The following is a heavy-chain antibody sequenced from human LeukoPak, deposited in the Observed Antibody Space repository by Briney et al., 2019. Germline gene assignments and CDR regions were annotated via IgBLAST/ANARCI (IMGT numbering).Heavy chain of an antibody. CDR3: ARARKDYDFWSGYSPFDY. D-gene: IGHD3-3*01. Sequence: SVKVSCKASGGTFSSYTISWVRQAPGQGLEWMGRIIPILGIANYAQKFQGRVTITADKSTSKAYMELSSLRSEDTAVYYCARARKDYDFWSGYSPFDYWGQGTLVTVSS. CDR1: GGTFSSYT. CDR2: IIPILGIA. J-gene: IGHJ4*02. V-gene: IGHV1-69*02.